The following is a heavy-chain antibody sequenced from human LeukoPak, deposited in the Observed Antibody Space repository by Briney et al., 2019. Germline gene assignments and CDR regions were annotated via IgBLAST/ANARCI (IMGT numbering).Heavy chain of an antibody. J-gene: IGHJ4*02. Sequence: GASVKVSCKASGYTFTSYYMHWVRQAPGQGLEWMGIINPNGGSTSYAQKFQGRVTMTRDTSTSTVYMELSSLRSEDTAVHYCARYSSSAGDYWGQGTLVTVSS. CDR2: INPNGGST. D-gene: IGHD6-13*01. CDR1: GYTFTSYY. CDR3: ARYSSSAGDY. V-gene: IGHV1-46*01.